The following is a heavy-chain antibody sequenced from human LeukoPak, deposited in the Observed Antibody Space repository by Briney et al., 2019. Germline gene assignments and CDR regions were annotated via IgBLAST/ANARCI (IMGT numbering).Heavy chain of an antibody. CDR3: ARGGSSNWTPFDY. CDR1: GGSISSYY. D-gene: IGHD6-13*01. Sequence: SETLSLTCIVSGGSISSYYWSWIRQPPGKGLEWIGEIYHSGSTNYNPSLKSRVTISVGKSRKHFSLKLNSVTAADTAVYYCARGGSSNWTPFDYWGQGTLVTFSS. V-gene: IGHV4-59*08. J-gene: IGHJ4*02. CDR2: IYHSGST.